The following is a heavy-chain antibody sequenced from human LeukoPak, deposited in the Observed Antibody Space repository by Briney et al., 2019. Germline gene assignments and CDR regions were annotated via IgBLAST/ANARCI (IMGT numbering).Heavy chain of an antibody. CDR1: GYTFTSYY. D-gene: IGHD1-7*01. J-gene: IGHJ4*02. Sequence: ASVTVSCKSSGYTFTSYYMHWVRQAPGQGLEWMGIINPSGGSTSYAQKFQGRVTMTRDMSTSTVYMELSSLRSEDTAVYYCARDLLGNLNVEQGDYWGQGTLVTVSS. CDR2: INPSGGST. V-gene: IGHV1-46*01. CDR3: ARDLLGNLNVEQGDY.